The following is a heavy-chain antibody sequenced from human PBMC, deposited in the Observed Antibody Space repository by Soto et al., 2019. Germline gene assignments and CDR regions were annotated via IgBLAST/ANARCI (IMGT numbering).Heavy chain of an antibody. D-gene: IGHD3-10*01. V-gene: IGHV3-30*03. CDR3: ARSRRVWTNSGSYYGYYYYGMDV. CDR1: GFTFSSYG. Sequence: GGSLRLSCAASGFTFSSYGMHWVRQAPGKGLEWVAVISYDGSNKYYADSVKGRFTISRDNSKNTLYLQMNSLRAEDTAVYYCARSRRVWTNSGSYYGYYYYGMDVWGQGTTVTVSS. CDR2: ISYDGSNK. J-gene: IGHJ6*02.